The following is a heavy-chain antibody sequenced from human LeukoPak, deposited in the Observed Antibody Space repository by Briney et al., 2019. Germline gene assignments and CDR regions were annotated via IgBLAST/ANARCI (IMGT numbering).Heavy chain of an antibody. Sequence: SETLSLTCTVSGGSISNYYWNWIRQPPGKGLERIGYISDSGSTSYNPSLNSRVTISLDTSKTQFSLKLRSVTAADTAVYYCARNWGSFAFDIWGQGTMVTVSS. V-gene: IGHV4-59*08. D-gene: IGHD7-27*01. CDR1: GGSISNYY. CDR3: ARNWGSFAFDI. J-gene: IGHJ3*02. CDR2: ISDSGST.